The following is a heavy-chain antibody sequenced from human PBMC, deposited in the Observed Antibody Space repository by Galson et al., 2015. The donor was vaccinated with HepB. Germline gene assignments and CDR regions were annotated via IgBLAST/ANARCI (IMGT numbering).Heavy chain of an antibody. CDR3: ASCGVDTYYYDSSGYYWRPCGYFDL. CDR2: ISSSSSYT. V-gene: IGHV3-11*06. CDR1: GFTFSDYY. D-gene: IGHD3-22*01. Sequence: SLRLSCAASGFTFSDYYMSWIRQAPGKGLEWVSYISSSSSYTNYADSVKGRFTISRDNAKNSLYLQMNSLRAEDTAVYYCASCGVDTYYYDSSGYYWRPCGYFDLWGRGTLVTVSS. J-gene: IGHJ2*01.